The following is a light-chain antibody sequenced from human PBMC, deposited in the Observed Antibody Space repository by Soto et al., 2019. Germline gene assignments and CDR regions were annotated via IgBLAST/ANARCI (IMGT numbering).Light chain of an antibody. CDR1: QSVGSK. CDR3: QQYNNWPPFT. Sequence: EIVMTQSPATLSVSPGERASLSCRASQSVGSKLAWYQHKPGQAPRLLIYDASTRATGFPARFSVSGSGTEFTLTISSLQPEDFAVYYCQQYNNWPPFTFGPGTKVDIK. CDR2: DAS. J-gene: IGKJ3*01. V-gene: IGKV3-15*01.